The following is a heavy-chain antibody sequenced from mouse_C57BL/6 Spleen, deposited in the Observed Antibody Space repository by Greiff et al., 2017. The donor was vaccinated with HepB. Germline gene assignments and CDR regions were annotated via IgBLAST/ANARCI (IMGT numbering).Heavy chain of an antibody. CDR2: IYPGSGNT. J-gene: IGHJ3*01. Sequence: VKLMESGAELVRPGASVKLSCKASGYTFTDYYINWVKQRPGQGLEWIARIYPGSGNTYYNEKFKGKATLTAEKSSSTAYMQLSSLTSEDSAVYFCARDYGSTYWGQGTLVTVSA. CDR3: ARDYGSTY. D-gene: IGHD1-1*01. CDR1: GYTFTDYY. V-gene: IGHV1-76*01.